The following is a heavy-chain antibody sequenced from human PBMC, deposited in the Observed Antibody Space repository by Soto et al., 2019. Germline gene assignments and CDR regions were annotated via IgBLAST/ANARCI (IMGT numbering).Heavy chain of an antibody. D-gene: IGHD2-8*01. CDR3: AKNGQPPYYYYGMDV. CDR2: ISGYNGDT. J-gene: IGHJ6*02. Sequence: GKGACGASGYTFTSVGISWVRQAPGQGLEWMGWISGYNGDTNYAQKFQGRVTMTVDTSTTTAFMELTSLTSDDRAVYYCAKNGQPPYYYYGMDVWG. CDR1: GYTFTSVG. V-gene: IGHV1-18*01.